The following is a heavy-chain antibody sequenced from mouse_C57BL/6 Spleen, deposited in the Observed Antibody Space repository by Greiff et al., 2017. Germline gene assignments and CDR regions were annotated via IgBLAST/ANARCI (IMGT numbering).Heavy chain of an antibody. V-gene: IGHV1-52*01. CDR1: GYTFTSYW. D-gene: IGHD4-1*01. CDR3: ARSKTGTDAMDY. Sequence: QVQLQQPGAELVRPGSSVKLSCKASGYTFTSYWMHWVKQRPIQGLEWIGNIDPSDSETHFNQKFKDKATLTVDKSSSTAYMQLSSLTSEDSAVYYCARSKTGTDAMDYWGQGTSVTVSS. J-gene: IGHJ4*01. CDR2: IDPSDSET.